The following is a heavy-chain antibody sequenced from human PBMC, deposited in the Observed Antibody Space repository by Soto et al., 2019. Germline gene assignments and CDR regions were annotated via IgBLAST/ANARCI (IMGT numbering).Heavy chain of an antibody. D-gene: IGHD2-2*01. CDR2: IYYSGST. Sequence: SETLSHTCTVSGGSISSSSYYWGWIRQPPGKGLEWIGSIYYSGSTYYNPSLKSRVTISVDTSKNQFSLKLSSVTAADTAVYYCAIGNPHCSSTSCFSYWFDPWGQGTLVTVSS. J-gene: IGHJ5*02. CDR1: GGSISSSSYY. CDR3: AIGNPHCSSTSCFSYWFDP. V-gene: IGHV4-39*01.